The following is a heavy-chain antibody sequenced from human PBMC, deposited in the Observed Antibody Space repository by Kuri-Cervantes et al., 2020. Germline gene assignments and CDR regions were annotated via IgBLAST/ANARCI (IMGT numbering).Heavy chain of an antibody. D-gene: IGHD6-19*01. Sequence: GGSLRLSCAASGFTFDDYAMHWVRQAPGKGLEWVSGISRSSSDIGYADSVKGRFTISRDNAKKSLYLQMNSLRVEDTAVYYCARDWAGKDFWGQGTLVTVSS. CDR3: ARDWAGKDF. J-gene: IGHJ4*02. CDR1: GFTFDDYA. CDR2: ISRSSSDI. V-gene: IGHV3-9*01.